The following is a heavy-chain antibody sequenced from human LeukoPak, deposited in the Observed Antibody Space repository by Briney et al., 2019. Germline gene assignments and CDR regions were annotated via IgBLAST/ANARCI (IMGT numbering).Heavy chain of an antibody. J-gene: IGHJ3*02. Sequence: GGSLRLSCAASGFTFDDYAMHWVRQAPGKGLEWVSGISWNSGSIGYADSVKGRFTISRDNAKNSLYLQMNSLRAEDTALYYCARRSGGTHAFDIWGQGTMVTVSS. CDR3: ARRSGGTHAFDI. D-gene: IGHD1-1*01. CDR2: ISWNSGSI. CDR1: GFTFDDYA. V-gene: IGHV3-9*01.